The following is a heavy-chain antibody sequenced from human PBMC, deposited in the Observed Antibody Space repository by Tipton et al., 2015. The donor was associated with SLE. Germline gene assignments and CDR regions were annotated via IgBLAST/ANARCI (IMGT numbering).Heavy chain of an antibody. CDR1: GGSFSGYY. J-gene: IGHJ4*02. D-gene: IGHD4-11*01. Sequence: TLSLTCAVYGGSFSGYYWSWIRQPPGKGLEWIGEINHSGSTNYNPSLKSRVTISVDTSKNQFSLKLSSVTAADTAVYYCARGVGLRTTGLGYWGQGTLVTVSS. CDR2: INHSGST. V-gene: IGHV4-34*01. CDR3: ARGVGLRTTGLGY.